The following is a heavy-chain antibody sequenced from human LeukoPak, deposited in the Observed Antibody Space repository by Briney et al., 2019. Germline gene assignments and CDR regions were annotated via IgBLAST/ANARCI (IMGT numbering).Heavy chain of an antibody. CDR2: INPNSGGT. D-gene: IGHD2-8*01. CDR3: ARGRMVYAMGFDP. Sequence: ASVKVSCKASGCTFTGYYMHWVRQAPGQGLEWMGRINPNSGGTNYAQKFQGRVTMTRDTSISTAYMELSRLRSDDTAVYYCARGRMVYAMGFDPWGQGTLVTVSS. V-gene: IGHV1-2*06. CDR1: GCTFTGYY. J-gene: IGHJ5*02.